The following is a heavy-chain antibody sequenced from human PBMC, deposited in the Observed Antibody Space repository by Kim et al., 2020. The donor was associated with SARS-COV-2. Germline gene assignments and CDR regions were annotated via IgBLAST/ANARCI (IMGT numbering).Heavy chain of an antibody. Sequence: SETLSLTCTVSGGSISSYYWSWIRQPPGKGLEWIGYIYYSGRTNYNPSLKSRVTISVDTSKNQFSLKLSSVTAADTAVYYCARAGTLRYFDYWGQGTLVTVSS. D-gene: IGHD1-1*01. CDR3: ARAGTLRYFDY. CDR1: GGSISSYY. CDR2: IYYSGRT. J-gene: IGHJ4*02. V-gene: IGHV4-59*01.